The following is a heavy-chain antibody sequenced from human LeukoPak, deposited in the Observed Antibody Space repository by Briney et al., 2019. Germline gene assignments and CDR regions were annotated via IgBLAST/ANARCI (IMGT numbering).Heavy chain of an antibody. Sequence: SVKVSCKASGGTFNTYVFTWVRQAPGQGLEWMGKIIPVINIAKYAQKFRGRVTITADKSTSTAYMELSSLRSEDSAVYYCATEGTKDCSGTSCYEDSWGQGSLVTVSS. V-gene: IGHV1-69*04. J-gene: IGHJ4*02. CDR3: ATEGTKDCSGTSCYEDS. CDR1: GGTFNTYV. D-gene: IGHD2-2*01. CDR2: IIPVINIA.